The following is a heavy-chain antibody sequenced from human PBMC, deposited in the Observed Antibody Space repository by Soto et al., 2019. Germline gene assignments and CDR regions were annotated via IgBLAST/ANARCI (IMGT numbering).Heavy chain of an antibody. Sequence: RGESLKISCKGSEYSFANFWISWVRQMPGKGLEWMGKINPTDSYTDYSPSFQGHVTILVDKSISTAYLQWSSLKASDSAIYYCATMPTYYYHGMDVWGQGTTVTVSS. D-gene: IGHD2-2*01. V-gene: IGHV5-10-1*01. CDR1: EYSFANFW. CDR3: ATMPTYYYHGMDV. J-gene: IGHJ6*02. CDR2: INPTDSYT.